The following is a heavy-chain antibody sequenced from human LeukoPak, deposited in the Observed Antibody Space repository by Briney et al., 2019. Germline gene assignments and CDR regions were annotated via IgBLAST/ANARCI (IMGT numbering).Heavy chain of an antibody. J-gene: IGHJ6*02. D-gene: IGHD3-10*01. CDR3: AKILAGYYYGSGSSSSPYYYYYYGMDV. V-gene: IGHV3-23*01. CDR1: GFTFSSYA. Sequence: QPGGSLRLSCAASGFTFSSYAMSWVRQAPGKGLEWVSAISGSGGSTYYADSVRGRFTISRDNSKNTLYLQMNSLRAEDTALYYCAKILAGYYYGSGSSSSPYYYYYYGMDVWGQGTTVTVSS. CDR2: ISGSGGST.